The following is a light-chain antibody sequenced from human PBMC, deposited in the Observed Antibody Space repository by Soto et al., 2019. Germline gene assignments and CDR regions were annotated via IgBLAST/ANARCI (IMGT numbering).Light chain of an antibody. V-gene: IGKV3-20*01. J-gene: IGKJ2*01. CDR2: GAS. CDR3: QQYGSSPYT. CDR1: QSVSSSY. Sequence: EIVLTQSPGTLSLSPGERVTLSCSASQSVSSSYLAWYQQKPGQAPRLLIYGASSRATGIPDSFSGSGSGTDFTLTISRLEPEDFAVYYCQQYGSSPYTFGQGTKVDIK.